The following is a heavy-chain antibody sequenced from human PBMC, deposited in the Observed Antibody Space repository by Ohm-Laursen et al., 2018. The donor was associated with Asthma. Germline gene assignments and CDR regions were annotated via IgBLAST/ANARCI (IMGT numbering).Heavy chain of an antibody. CDR1: GFTFSSYS. CDR3: ATPAGRYCSGGSCYFDY. Sequence: SLRLSCAASGFTFSSYSMNWVRQAPGKGLEWASAISGSGGSTYYADSVKGRFTISRDNSKNTLYLQMNSLRAEDTAVYYCATPAGRYCSGGSCYFDYWGQGTLVTVSS. CDR2: ISGSGGST. J-gene: IGHJ4*02. D-gene: IGHD2-15*01. V-gene: IGHV3-23*01.